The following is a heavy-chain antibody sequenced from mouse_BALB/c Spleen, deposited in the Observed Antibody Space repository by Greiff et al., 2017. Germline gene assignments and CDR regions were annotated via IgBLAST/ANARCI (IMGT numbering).Heavy chain of an antibody. V-gene: IGHV1-80*01. D-gene: IGHD2-1*01. CDR2: IYPGDGGT. J-gene: IGHJ3*01. Sequence: QVQLKESGAELVRPGSSVKISCKASGYAFSSYWMNWVKQRPGKGLEWIGQIYPGDGGTNYNGKFKGKATLTADKSSSTAYMKLSSLTSEDSAVYFCARWGGNYVPFAYWGQGTLVTVSA. CDR1: GYAFSSYW. CDR3: ARWGGNYVPFAY.